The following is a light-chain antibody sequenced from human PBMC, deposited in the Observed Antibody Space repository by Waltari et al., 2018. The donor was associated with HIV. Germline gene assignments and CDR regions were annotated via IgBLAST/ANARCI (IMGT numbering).Light chain of an antibody. Sequence: NFMLTQPHSVSESPGKTVTISCTRSSGSIASNYVQWYQQRPGSAPTTVIYEDKQRSSGVPDRFSGSIDTSSNAASLTISVLKIEDEADYYCQSYDSSNWVFGGGTKLTVL. CDR1: SGSIASNY. V-gene: IGLV6-57*04. CDR3: QSYDSSNWV. J-gene: IGLJ3*02. CDR2: EDK.